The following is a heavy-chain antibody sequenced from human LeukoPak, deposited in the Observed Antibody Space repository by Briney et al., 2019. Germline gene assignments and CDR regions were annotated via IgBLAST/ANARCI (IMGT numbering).Heavy chain of an antibody. CDR1: GYTFTGYY. CDR3: ARVAVRDYYFDY. D-gene: IGHD6-19*01. CDR2: INPNSGGT. J-gene: IGHJ4*02. V-gene: IGHV1-2*02. Sequence: ASVKVSCKASGYTFTGYYMHWVRQAPGQGLEWMGWINPNSGGTNYAQKFQGRVTMTRDTSISTAYMELSRLRSDDTAVYCCARVAVRDYYFDYWGQGTLVTVSS.